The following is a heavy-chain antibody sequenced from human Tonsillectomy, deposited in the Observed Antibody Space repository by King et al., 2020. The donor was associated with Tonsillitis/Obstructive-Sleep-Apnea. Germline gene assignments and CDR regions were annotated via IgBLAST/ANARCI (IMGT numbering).Heavy chain of an antibody. CDR3: GTERGGWRPDYIQH. J-gene: IGHJ1*01. V-gene: IGHV3-30*01. CDR1: GFTFSSYA. Sequence: QLVQSGGGVVQPGRSLRLSCAASGFTFSSYAMHWVRQAPGKGLEWVAVISFDGSNEYYADSWRGRFTISRVKSKNTLYLQMNSLRAADTAGYYCGTERGGWRPDYIQHWGQGTLVTVSS. CDR2: ISFDGSNE. D-gene: IGHD6-19*01.